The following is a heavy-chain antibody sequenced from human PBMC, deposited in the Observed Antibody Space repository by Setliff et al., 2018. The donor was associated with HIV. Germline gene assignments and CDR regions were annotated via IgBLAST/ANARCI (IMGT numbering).Heavy chain of an antibody. J-gene: IGHJ6*03. Sequence: PGGSLRLSCAASGFTFSSYSMNWVRQAPGKGLEWVSSISSSSSYIYYADSVKGRFTISRDNAKNSLYLQMNSLRAEDTAVYYCARDQPRITRIVVVPFPMDVWGKGTTVTVSS. D-gene: IGHD3-22*01. CDR1: GFTFSSYS. V-gene: IGHV3-21*01. CDR3: ARDQPRITRIVVVPFPMDV. CDR2: ISSSSSYI.